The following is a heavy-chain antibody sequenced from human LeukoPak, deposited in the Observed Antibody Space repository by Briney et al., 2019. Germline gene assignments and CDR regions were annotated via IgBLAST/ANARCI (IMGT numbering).Heavy chain of an antibody. Sequence: SETLSLTCTVSGGSISSYYWSWIRQHPGKGLEWIGYIYYSGSTYYNPSLKSRVTISVDTSKNQFSLKLSSVTAADTAVYYCASLQANYYDSSGYDYWGQGTLVTVSS. CDR3: ASLQANYYDSSGYDY. J-gene: IGHJ4*02. D-gene: IGHD3-22*01. CDR1: GGSISSYY. CDR2: IYYSGST. V-gene: IGHV4-59*06.